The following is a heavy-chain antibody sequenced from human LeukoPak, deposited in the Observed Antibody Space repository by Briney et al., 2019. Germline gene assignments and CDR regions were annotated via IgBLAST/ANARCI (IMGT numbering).Heavy chain of an antibody. Sequence: PGGSLRLSCAASGFTFSSYAMSWVRQAPGKGLAWVSAISGSGAGTYYADSVKGRFTISRDNSKNTLYLQMNSLRAEDTAVYYCARGYDEFDPWGQGTLVTVSS. J-gene: IGHJ5*02. CDR1: GFTFSSYA. CDR3: ARGYDEFDP. V-gene: IGHV3-23*01. D-gene: IGHD3-3*01. CDR2: ISGSGAGT.